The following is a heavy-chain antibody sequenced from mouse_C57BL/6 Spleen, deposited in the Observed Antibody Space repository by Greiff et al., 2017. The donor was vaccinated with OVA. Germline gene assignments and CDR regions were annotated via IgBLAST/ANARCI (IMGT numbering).Heavy chain of an antibody. CDR2: ISYDGSN. J-gene: IGHJ3*01. Sequence: DVQLQESGPGLVKPSQSLSLTCSVTGYSITSGYYWNWIRQFPGNKLEWMGYISYDGSNNYNPSLKNRISITRDTSKNQFFLKLNSVTTEDTATYYCARRGDYYGSSYGWFAYWGQGTLVTVSA. D-gene: IGHD1-1*01. CDR3: ARRGDYYGSSYGWFAY. CDR1: GYSITSGYY. V-gene: IGHV3-6*01.